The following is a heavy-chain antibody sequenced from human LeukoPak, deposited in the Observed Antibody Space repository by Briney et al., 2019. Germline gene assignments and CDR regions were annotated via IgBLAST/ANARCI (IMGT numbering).Heavy chain of an antibody. D-gene: IGHD3-10*01. CDR3: ARDGPRRSGSGKYYFDY. V-gene: IGHV3-21*04. CDR2: ISSSSSYI. CDR1: GFTFSSYS. Sequence: GGSLRLSCAASGFTFSSYSMNWVRQAPGKGLEWVSSISSSSSYIYYADSVKGRFTISRDNAKNSLYLQMNSLRAEDTAVYYCARDGPRRSGSGKYYFDYWGQGTLVTVSS. J-gene: IGHJ4*02.